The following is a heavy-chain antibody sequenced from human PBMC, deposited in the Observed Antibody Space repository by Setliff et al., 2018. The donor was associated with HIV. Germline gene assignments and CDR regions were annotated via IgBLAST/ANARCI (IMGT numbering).Heavy chain of an antibody. Sequence: SLKISCVASGFTLSSHEMSWVRQAPGKGLEWVSYISNSGTTIYYADSVKGRFTISRDNGKDSLYLQMTSLRADDTALYYCAREGQATDSFDMWGQGTMVTVSS. J-gene: IGHJ3*02. D-gene: IGHD5-12*01. V-gene: IGHV3-48*03. CDR1: GFTLSSHE. CDR3: AREGQATDSFDM. CDR2: ISNSGTTI.